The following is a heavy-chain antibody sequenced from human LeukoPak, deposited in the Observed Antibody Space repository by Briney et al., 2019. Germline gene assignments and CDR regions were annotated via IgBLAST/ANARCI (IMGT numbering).Heavy chain of an antibody. Sequence: GGSLGLSCAASGFTFDDYAMHWVRQAPGKGLEWVSGISWNSGSIGYADSVKGRFTISRDNAKNSLYLQMNSLRAEDTALYYRAKGVIAVAGTLNWLDPWGQGTLVTVSS. CDR1: GFTFDDYA. J-gene: IGHJ5*02. D-gene: IGHD6-19*01. V-gene: IGHV3-9*01. CDR2: ISWNSGSI. CDR3: AKGVIAVAGTLNWLDP.